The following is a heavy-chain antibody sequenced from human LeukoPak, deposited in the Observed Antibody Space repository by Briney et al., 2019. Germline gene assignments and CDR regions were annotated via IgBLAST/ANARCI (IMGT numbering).Heavy chain of an antibody. CDR1: GFTVSSNY. V-gene: IGHV3-53*01. Sequence: GGSLRLSCAASGFTVSSNYMSWVRQAPGKGLEWVSVIYSGGSAYYADSVKGRFTISRDNSKSTLYLQMNNLRAEDTAVYYCARDDGAAAGTDSWGQGTLVTVSS. CDR2: IYSGGSA. D-gene: IGHD6-13*01. J-gene: IGHJ4*02. CDR3: ARDDGAAAGTDS.